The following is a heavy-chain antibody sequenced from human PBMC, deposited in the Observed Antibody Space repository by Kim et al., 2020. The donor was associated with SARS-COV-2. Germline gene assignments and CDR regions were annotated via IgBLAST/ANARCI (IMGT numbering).Heavy chain of an antibody. CDR1: GFTFSSYW. CDR2: IKQDGSEK. CDR3: ARDVEDWLFMFDP. D-gene: IGHD3-9*01. Sequence: GGSLRLSCAASGFTFSSYWMSWVRQAPGKGLEWVANIKQDGSEKYYVDSVKGRFTISRDNAKNSLYLQMNSLRAEDTAVYYCARDVEDWLFMFDPWGQGTLVTVSS. J-gene: IGHJ5*02. V-gene: IGHV3-7*01.